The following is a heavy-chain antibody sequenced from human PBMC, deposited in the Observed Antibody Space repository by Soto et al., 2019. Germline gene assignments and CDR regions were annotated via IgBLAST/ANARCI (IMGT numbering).Heavy chain of an antibody. CDR3: ARSMGYYYSGMDV. CDR1: GGSISSSRYY. CDR2: IYYSGST. V-gene: IGHV4-39*01. J-gene: IGHJ6*01. Sequence: XQTLPLPCTVSGGSISSSRYYWGWIRQPPGKGLEWIVSIYYSGSTYYNPSLKSRVTISVDTSKNQFSLKLSSVTAADTAVYYCARSMGYYYSGMDVSGQAITVTISS. D-gene: IGHD2-8*01.